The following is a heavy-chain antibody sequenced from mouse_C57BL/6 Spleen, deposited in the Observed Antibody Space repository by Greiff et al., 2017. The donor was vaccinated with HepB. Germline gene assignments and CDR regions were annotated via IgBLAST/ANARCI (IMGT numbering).Heavy chain of an antibody. CDR1: GYAFSSSW. CDR2: IYPGDGDT. CDR3: ARDWHYYGSLDYAMDY. V-gene: IGHV1-82*01. D-gene: IGHD1-1*01. J-gene: IGHJ4*01. Sequence: VQLQQSGPELVKPGASVKISCKASGYAFSSSWMNWVKQRPGKGLEWIGRIYPGDGDTNYNGKFKGKATLTADKSSSTAYMQLSSLTSEDSAVYFCARDWHYYGSLDYAMDYWGQGTSVTVSS.